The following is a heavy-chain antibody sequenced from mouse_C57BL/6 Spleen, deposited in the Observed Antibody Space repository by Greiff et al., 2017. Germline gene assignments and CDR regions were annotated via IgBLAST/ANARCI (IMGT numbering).Heavy chain of an antibody. CDR1: GFDISSYW. Sequence: QVQLQQSGPELVKPGASVKFSCKASGFDISSYWMNWVKQRTGQGLEWIGRIYPGDGDTKYAGKFTGKATLTADKSSTTAYMQLSSLTSEDSAVYFCARNRYGNYFDYWGQGTTLTVSS. V-gene: IGHV1-82*01. J-gene: IGHJ2*01. D-gene: IGHD2-1*01. CDR2: IYPGDGDT. CDR3: ARNRYGNYFDY.